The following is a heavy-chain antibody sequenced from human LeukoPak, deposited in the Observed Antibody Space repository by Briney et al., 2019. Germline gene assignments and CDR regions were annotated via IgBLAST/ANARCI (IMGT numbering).Heavy chain of an antibody. CDR1: GFTFSSYW. D-gene: IGHD3-10*01. J-gene: IGHJ4*02. CDR3: AKDNSAPMVRGVIITHFDY. CDR2: IKQDGSEK. V-gene: IGHV3-7*01. Sequence: QSGGSLRLSCAASGFTFSSYWMSWVRQAPGKGLERVANIKQDGSEKYYADSVKGRFTISRDNSKNTLYLQMNSLRAEDTAVYYCAKDNSAPMVRGVIITHFDYWGQGTLVTVSS.